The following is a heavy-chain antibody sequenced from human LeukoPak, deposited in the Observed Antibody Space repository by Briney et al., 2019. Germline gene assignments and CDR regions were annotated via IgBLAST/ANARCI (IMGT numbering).Heavy chain of an antibody. Sequence: GGSLRLSCAASGFNFNNCTFNWVRRAPGKGLEWVSSISSRSTYIYYADSMKGRFTISRDNAKNSLYLQMNSLRAEDTAVYYCAKEELGYCSGGSCYWGQGTLVTVSS. J-gene: IGHJ4*02. D-gene: IGHD2-15*01. CDR3: AKEELGYCSGGSCY. CDR2: ISSRSTYI. CDR1: GFNFNNCT. V-gene: IGHV3-21*01.